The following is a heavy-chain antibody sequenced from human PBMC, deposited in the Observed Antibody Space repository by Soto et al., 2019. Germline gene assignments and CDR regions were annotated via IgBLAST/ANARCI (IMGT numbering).Heavy chain of an antibody. V-gene: IGHV3-23*01. CDR1: GFIFSNYP. Sequence: EVQLFESGGGLVQPGGSLRLSCAASGFIFSNYPMNWVRQAPGKGLDWVSTISNSADTYYPDSVNGRFTVSRDNSKNTLYLQMNSLRAEDTAVYYCAQASLYCSGRNCFTFDYWGQGALVTVSS. J-gene: IGHJ4*02. CDR3: AQASLYCSGRNCFTFDY. D-gene: IGHD2-15*01. CDR2: ISNSADT.